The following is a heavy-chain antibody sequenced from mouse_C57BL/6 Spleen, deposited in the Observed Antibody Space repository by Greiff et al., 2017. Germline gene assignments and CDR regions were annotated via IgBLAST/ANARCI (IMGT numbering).Heavy chain of an antibody. Sequence: VQLQQSGPGLVQPSQSLSITCTVSGFSLTSYGVHWVRQSPGKGLEWLGVIWSGGSTDYNAAFISRLSISKDNSKSQVFFKMNSLQADDTAIYYCARIYYDGYYVWYFDVWGTGTTVTVSS. J-gene: IGHJ1*03. CDR1: GFSLTSYG. V-gene: IGHV2-2*01. CDR2: IWSGGST. CDR3: ARIYYDGYYVWYFDV. D-gene: IGHD2-3*01.